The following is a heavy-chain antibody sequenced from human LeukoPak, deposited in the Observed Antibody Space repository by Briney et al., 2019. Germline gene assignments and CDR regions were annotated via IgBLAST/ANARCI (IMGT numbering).Heavy chain of an antibody. CDR2: IYYSGST. Sequence: PSETLSLTCTVSGGSISSSSYYWGWIRQPPGKGLEWIGSIYYSGSTYYNPSLKSRVTISVDTSKNQFSLKLSSVTAADTAVYYCARRVPMGATTIFDYWGQGTLVTVSS. D-gene: IGHD1-26*01. CDR1: GGSISSSSYY. J-gene: IGHJ4*02. V-gene: IGHV4-39*01. CDR3: ARRVPMGATTIFDY.